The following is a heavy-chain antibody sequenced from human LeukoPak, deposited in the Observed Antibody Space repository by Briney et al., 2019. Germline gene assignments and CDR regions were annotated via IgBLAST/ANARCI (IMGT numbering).Heavy chain of an antibody. CDR3: ASKPFHYYDSSGLRAFDI. CDR1: GYTFTSYD. CDR2: MNPNSGNT. Sequence: ASVKVSCKASGYTFTSYDINWVRQATGQGLEWMGWMNPNSGNTGYAQKFQGRVTMTRNTSISTAYMELSSLRSEDTAVYYCASKPFHYYDSSGLRAFDIWGQGTMVTVSS. D-gene: IGHD3-22*01. J-gene: IGHJ3*02. V-gene: IGHV1-8*01.